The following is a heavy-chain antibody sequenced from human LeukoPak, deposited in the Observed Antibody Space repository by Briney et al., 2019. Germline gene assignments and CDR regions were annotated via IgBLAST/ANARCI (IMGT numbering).Heavy chain of an antibody. V-gene: IGHV3-49*03. D-gene: IGHD6-19*01. Sequence: GGSLRLSCTASGFTFGDYLMSWFRQAPGKGPEWIGFISGGTTEYAASVKGRCTISRDDSTSIAYLQMNSLTTEDTAVYYCSRGSGWLSVYWGQGTLVTVSS. CDR2: ISGGTT. CDR3: SRGSGWLSVY. CDR1: GFTFGDYL. J-gene: IGHJ4*02.